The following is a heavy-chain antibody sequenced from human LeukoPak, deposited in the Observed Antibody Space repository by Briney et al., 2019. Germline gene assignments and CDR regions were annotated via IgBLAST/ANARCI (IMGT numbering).Heavy chain of an antibody. CDR3: ARTTEAHSWLTRYYSYYMDV. J-gene: IGHJ6*03. CDR2: IYYSGST. CDR1: GGSISSYY. V-gene: IGHV4-59*01. Sequence: PSETLSLTCTVSGGSISSYYWSWIRQPPGKGLEWIGYIYYSGSTNYNPSLKSRVTISVDTSKNQFSLRLRSVTAAGTAVYYCARTTEAHSWLTRYYSYYMDVWGKGTTVTVSS. D-gene: IGHD6-13*01.